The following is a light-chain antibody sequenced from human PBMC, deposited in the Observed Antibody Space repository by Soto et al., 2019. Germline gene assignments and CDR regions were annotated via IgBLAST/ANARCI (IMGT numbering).Light chain of an antibody. Sequence: EIPVRQTPSSLYASVGDRVIITSRASQSISFYLNWYLQKPGKAPELLIAAESSLYSAVPSRFSGSGSGTNFTLTISRLQTEEFATYYCQQSYSIPRTVGGGTKVEI. CDR1: QSISFY. CDR2: AES. J-gene: IGKJ4*01. CDR3: QQSYSIPRT. V-gene: IGKV1-39*01.